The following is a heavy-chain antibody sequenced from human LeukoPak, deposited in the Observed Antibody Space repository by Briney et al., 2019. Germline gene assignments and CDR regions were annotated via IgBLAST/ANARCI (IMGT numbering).Heavy chain of an antibody. Sequence: GGSLRLSCAASGFTFSSYWMHWVRQAPGKGLVWVSRINSDGSSTSYADSVKGRFTISRDNAKNTLYLQMNSLRAEDTAVYYCARDAWGYYDSSGYYYKSPLDYWGQGTLVTVSS. CDR3: ARDAWGYYDSSGYYYKSPLDY. CDR1: GFTFSSYW. J-gene: IGHJ4*02. V-gene: IGHV3-74*01. D-gene: IGHD3-22*01. CDR2: INSDGSST.